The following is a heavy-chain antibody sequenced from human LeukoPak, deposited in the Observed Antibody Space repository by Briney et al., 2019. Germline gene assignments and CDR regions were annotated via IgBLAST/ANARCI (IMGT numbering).Heavy chain of an antibody. J-gene: IGHJ6*03. CDR2: IYYSGST. Sequence: PSETLSLTCTVSVGSISPYYWSWIRQPPGKGLEWIGYIYYSGSTNYNPSLKSRVTISVATSKNQFSLKLSSVTAADTAVYYCARGWAAAGNYYYYYMDVWGKGTTVTVSS. CDR3: ARGWAAAGNYYYYYMDV. D-gene: IGHD6-13*01. V-gene: IGHV4-59*01. CDR1: VGSISPYY.